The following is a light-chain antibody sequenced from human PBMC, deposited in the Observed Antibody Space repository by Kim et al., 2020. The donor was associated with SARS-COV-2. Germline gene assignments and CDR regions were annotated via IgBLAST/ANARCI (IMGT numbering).Light chain of an antibody. CDR3: QQYGSTPWT. V-gene: IGKV3-20*01. Sequence: IVLTQSPGTLSLSPGQRATLSCRASQSVSSTYFAWYQQKPGQAPRLLIYGASSRASGIPDRFSGSGSGTDFTLTISRLEPDDFAVYYCQQYGSTPWTFGQGTKVDIK. CDR1: QSVSSTY. CDR2: GAS. J-gene: IGKJ1*01.